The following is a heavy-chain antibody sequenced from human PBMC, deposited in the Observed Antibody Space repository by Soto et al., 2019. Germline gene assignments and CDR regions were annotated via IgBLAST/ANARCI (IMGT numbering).Heavy chain of an antibody. J-gene: IGHJ6*02. D-gene: IGHD3-3*01. CDR3: TTDEGRAGVVIFYYYYGMDV. V-gene: IGHV3-23*01. CDR1: GFTFSSYA. Sequence: GGSLRLSCAASGFTFSSYAMSWVRQAPGKGLEWVSAISGSGGTTDYAAPVKGRFTISRDDSKNTLYLQMNSLKTEDTAVYYCTTDEGRAGVVIFYYYYGMDVWGQGTTVTVSS. CDR2: ISGSGGTT.